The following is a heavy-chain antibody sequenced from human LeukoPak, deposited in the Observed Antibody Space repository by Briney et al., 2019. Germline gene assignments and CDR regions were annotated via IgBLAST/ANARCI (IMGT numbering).Heavy chain of an antibody. V-gene: IGHV1-24*01. CDR1: GHTLTDLS. CDR3: ATGGIYSLLDY. Sequence: VSVKVSCKVSGHTLTDLSTHWVRQTPGGGLEWMGGLDPGDGETIYAQKFQGGVTMTEDTSTDTAYMELSSLRSEDTAVYYCATGGIYSLLDYWGQGTLVTVSS. CDR2: LDPGDGET. D-gene: IGHD1-26*01. J-gene: IGHJ4*02.